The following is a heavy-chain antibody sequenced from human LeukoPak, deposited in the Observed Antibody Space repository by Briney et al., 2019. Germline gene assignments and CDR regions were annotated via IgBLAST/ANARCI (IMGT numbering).Heavy chain of an antibody. J-gene: IGHJ5*02. CDR2: IKQDGSEK. V-gene: IGHV3-7*01. CDR3: ARRGYSSGWYARRWFDP. CDR1: GFTFSSYW. D-gene: IGHD6-19*01. Sequence: GGSLRLSCAASGFTFSSYWMSWVRQAPGKGLEWVANIKQDGSEKYYVDSVKGRFTISRDNAKNSLYLQMNSLRAEDTAVYYCARRGYSSGWYARRWFDPWGQGTLVTVSS.